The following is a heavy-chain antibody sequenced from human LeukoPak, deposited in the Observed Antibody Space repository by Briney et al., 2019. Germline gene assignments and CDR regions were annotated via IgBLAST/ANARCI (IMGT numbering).Heavy chain of an antibody. D-gene: IGHD6-19*01. CDR1: GYSFTSYW. CDR2: IYPGDSDT. J-gene: IGHJ4*02. V-gene: IGHV5-51*01. CDR3: ARQTSSGWGRRYFDY. Sequence: GESLKISCKGSGYSFTSYWIGWVRQMPGKGLEWMGIIYPGDSDTRYSPSFQGQVTISADKSISTAYLQWSSLKASDTAMYYCARQTSSGWGRRYFDYWGQGTLVTVSS.